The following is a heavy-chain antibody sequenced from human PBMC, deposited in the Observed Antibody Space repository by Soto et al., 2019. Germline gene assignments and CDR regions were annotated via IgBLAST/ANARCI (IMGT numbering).Heavy chain of an antibody. J-gene: IGHJ6*02. CDR3: ARHSPPRNTYGSGSYYNQGGTYYYGMGG. D-gene: IGHD3-10*01. CDR2: IYYSGST. V-gene: IGHV4-39*01. Sequence: LTCTVSGGSIVSSSQSCGLIHEPPGKGLAWSGSIYYSGSTYYNPSLKSRVTISVDTSKNQFSLKLSSVTAPDTAVYYCARHSPPRNTYGSGSYYNQGGTYYYGMGGWGQGTTVAVSS. CDR1: GGSIVSSSQS.